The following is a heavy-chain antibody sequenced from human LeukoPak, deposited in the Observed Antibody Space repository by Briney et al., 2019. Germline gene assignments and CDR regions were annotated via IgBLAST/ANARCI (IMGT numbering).Heavy chain of an antibody. CDR3: ARTGGSYELYYFDH. Sequence: ASVKVSCKASGYTFTSHGISWVRQAPGQGLEWMGWISAYNGNTNYAQKLQGRVTMTTDTSTSTAYMELSRLRSDDTAVYYCARTGGSYELYYFDHWGQGTLVTVSS. V-gene: IGHV1-18*01. CDR1: GYTFTSHG. CDR2: ISAYNGNT. D-gene: IGHD1-26*01. J-gene: IGHJ4*02.